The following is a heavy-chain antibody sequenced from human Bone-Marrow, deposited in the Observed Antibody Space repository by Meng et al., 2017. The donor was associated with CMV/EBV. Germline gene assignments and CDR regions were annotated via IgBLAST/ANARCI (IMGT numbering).Heavy chain of an antibody. J-gene: IGHJ6*02. CDR1: GYTFTSYG. CDR2: INPNSGGT. D-gene: IGHD6-19*01. Sequence: ASVKVSCKASGYTFTSYGISWVRQAPGQGLEWMGWINPNSGGTNYAQKFQGRVTMTRDTSISTAYMELSRLRSDDTAVYYCARGPSIAVAGETSKSSRYYYGMDVWGQGTTVTVSS. CDR3: ARGPSIAVAGETSKSSRYYYGMDV. V-gene: IGHV1-2*02.